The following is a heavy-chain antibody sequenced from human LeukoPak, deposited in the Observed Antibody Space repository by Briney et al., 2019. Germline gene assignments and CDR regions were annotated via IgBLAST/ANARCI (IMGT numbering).Heavy chain of an antibody. CDR3: ARDDFWSRPGDV. CDR2: INHSGST. CDR1: GGSFSGYY. Sequence: PSETLSLTCAVYGGSFSGYYWSWIRQPPGKGLEWIGEINHSGSTNYNPSLKSRVTISVYTSKNQFSLKLSSVTAADTAVYYCARDDFWSRPGDVWGKGTTVTVSS. J-gene: IGHJ6*04. V-gene: IGHV4-34*01. D-gene: IGHD3-3*01.